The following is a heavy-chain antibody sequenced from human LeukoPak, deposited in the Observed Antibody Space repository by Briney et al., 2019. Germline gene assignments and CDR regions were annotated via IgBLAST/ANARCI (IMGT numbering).Heavy chain of an antibody. V-gene: IGHV3-43*02. D-gene: IGHD2-21*02. Sequence: GGSLRLSYAASGFTFGDFAMHWVRHAPGKGLEWVSLISADGGTTYYADSVRGRFTISRDNSKSSLYLQVNSLRSEDTALYYCARDWGIVVVTGGPEYWGQGTRVTVSS. CDR1: GFTFGDFA. J-gene: IGHJ4*02. CDR3: ARDWGIVVVTGGPEY. CDR2: ISADGGTT.